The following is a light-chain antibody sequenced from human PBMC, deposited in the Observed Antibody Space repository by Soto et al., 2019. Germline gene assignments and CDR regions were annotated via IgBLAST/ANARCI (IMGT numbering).Light chain of an antibody. CDR2: GAS. CDR3: HQYDNSPLT. V-gene: IGKV3-20*01. J-gene: IGKJ4*01. CDR1: QSVRSGY. Sequence: DIVLTQSPGTLSLSPGERATLSCRSSQSVRSGYFAWYQQKPGQAPRLLIVGASSRATGIPDRFSGGGSGTDFTLTISRLEPEDFALYYCHQYDNSPLTLGGGTKVDIK.